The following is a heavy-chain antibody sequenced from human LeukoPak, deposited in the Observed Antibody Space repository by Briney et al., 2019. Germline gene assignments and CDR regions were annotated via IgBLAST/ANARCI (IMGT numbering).Heavy chain of an antibody. CDR2: ISGSAGST. J-gene: IGHJ4*02. CDR1: GFTFSGYA. V-gene: IGHV3-23*01. CDR3: AKLRDLYDSTGYSRFPY. D-gene: IGHD3-22*01. Sequence: PGGSLRLSCAASGFTFSGYAMGWVRQVPGKGLEWVSAISGSAGSTYYADSVKGRFTISRDNSKNSLYLQMNSLRAEDTAVYYCAKLRDLYDSTGYSRFPYWGQGTLVTVSS.